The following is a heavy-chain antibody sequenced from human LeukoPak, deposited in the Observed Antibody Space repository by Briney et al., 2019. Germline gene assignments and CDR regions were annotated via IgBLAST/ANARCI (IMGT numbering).Heavy chain of an antibody. V-gene: IGHV3-48*01. CDR3: ATSGGFVLPNAITGNWYMDV. Sequence: GGSLRLSCAASGFTFSTYSMNWVRQAPGKGLEWVSYISSSSSTIYYADSVKGRFTISRDNAKNSLYLQMNSLRAEDTAVYFCATSGGFVLPNAITGNWYMDVWGRGTSVTVSS. J-gene: IGHJ6*03. CDR2: ISSSSSTI. CDR1: GFTFSTYS. D-gene: IGHD2-2*01.